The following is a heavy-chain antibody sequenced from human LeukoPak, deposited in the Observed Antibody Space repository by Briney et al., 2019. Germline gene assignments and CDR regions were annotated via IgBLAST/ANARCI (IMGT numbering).Heavy chain of an antibody. CDR3: ARGKGI. V-gene: IGHV4-34*01. Sequence: SETLSLTCTVSGGSISSYYWSWIRQPPGKGLEWVGEINHSGSTNYNPSLKSRVTISVDTSKNQFSLNLNSVTAADTAVYYCARGKGIWGQGTMVTVSS. CDR1: GGSISSYY. CDR2: INHSGST. J-gene: IGHJ3*02.